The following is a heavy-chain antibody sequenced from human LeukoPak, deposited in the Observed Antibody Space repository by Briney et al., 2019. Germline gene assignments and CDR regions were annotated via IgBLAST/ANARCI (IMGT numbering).Heavy chain of an antibody. Sequence: PSETLSLTRTVSGGSISSSSYCWGWIRQPPGKGLEWIGSACYSGSTYYNPSLKSRVTISVDTSKNQFSLKLSSVTAADTAVYYCARQYSGDSRSPFFDYWGQGTLVTVSS. J-gene: IGHJ4*02. V-gene: IGHV4-39*01. CDR1: GGSISSSSYC. CDR2: ACYSGST. CDR3: ARQYSGDSRSPFFDY. D-gene: IGHD5-18*01.